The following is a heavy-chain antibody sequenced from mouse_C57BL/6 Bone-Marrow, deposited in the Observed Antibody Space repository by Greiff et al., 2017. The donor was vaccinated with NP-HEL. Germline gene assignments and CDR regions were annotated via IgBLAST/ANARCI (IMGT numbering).Heavy chain of an antibody. Sequence: QVQLQQPGAELVKPGASVKVSCKASGYTFTSYWMHWVKQRPGQGLEWIGRIHPSDSDTNYNQKFKGKATLTVDKSSSTAYMQLSSLTSEDSAVYYCEICPPHYYYGSSLSYYYAVEDWGKGTSVTVSS. V-gene: IGHV1-74*01. D-gene: IGHD1-1*01. CDR2: IHPSDSDT. J-gene: IGHJ4*01. CDR3: EICPPHYYYGSSLSYYYAVED. CDR1: GYTFTSYW.